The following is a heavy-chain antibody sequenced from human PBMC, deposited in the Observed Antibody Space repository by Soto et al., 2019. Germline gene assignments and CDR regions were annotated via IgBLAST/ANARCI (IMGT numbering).Heavy chain of an antibody. J-gene: IGHJ4*02. D-gene: IGHD3-16*02. V-gene: IGHV1-46*01. CDR2: INPNSGTT. Sequence: ASVKVSCKASGGMFTYYYIHWVRQAPGQGLEWMGIINPNSGTTTYAQSFQGRVTMTRDTSTSTVYMELTSLTSEDTAIYYCARGPYSYRSLYYLDYWGQGTLVTVSS. CDR3: ARGPYSYRSLYYLDY. CDR1: GGMFTYYY.